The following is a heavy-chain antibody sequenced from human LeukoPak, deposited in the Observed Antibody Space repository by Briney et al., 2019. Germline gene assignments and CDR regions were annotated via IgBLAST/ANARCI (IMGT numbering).Heavy chain of an antibody. Sequence: PGGSLRLSCAASGFTFSSYGMHWVRQAPGKGLEWVAVIWYDGSNKYYADSVRGRFTISRDNSKNTLYLQMNSLRAEDTAVYYCAKDLESLHGYYMDVWGKGTTVTVSS. D-gene: IGHD1-1*01. V-gene: IGHV3-33*06. CDR2: IWYDGSNK. J-gene: IGHJ6*03. CDR3: AKDLESLHGYYMDV. CDR1: GFTFSSYG.